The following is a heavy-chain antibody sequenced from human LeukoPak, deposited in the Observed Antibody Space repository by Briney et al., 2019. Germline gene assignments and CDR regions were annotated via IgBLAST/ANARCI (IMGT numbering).Heavy chain of an antibody. V-gene: IGHV4-34*12. CDR3: AFGGAYSFDY. Sequence: PSETLSLTCAVYGQSLSGYYCNWIRQPPGKGLEWIGGIFNRGRTNYNPSLKSRVTISVDTSKNQISLKLNSVTAADAAVYYCAFGGAYSFDYWGQGTLVAVSS. J-gene: IGHJ4*02. D-gene: IGHD2-15*01. CDR1: GQSLSGYY. CDR2: IFNRGRT.